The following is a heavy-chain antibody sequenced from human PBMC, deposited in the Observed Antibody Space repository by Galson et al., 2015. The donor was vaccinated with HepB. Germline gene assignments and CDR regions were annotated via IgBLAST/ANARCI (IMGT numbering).Heavy chain of an antibody. CDR1: GFTFSSYA. Sequence: SLRLSCAASGFTFSSYAMHWVRQAPGKGLEWVAVISYDGSNKYYADSVKGRFTISRDNSKNTLYLQMNSLRAEDTAVYYCGGGNWGYGTLVTVSS. V-gene: IGHV3-30*04. J-gene: IGHJ1*01. D-gene: IGHD3-16*01. CDR3: GGGN. CDR2: ISYDGSNK.